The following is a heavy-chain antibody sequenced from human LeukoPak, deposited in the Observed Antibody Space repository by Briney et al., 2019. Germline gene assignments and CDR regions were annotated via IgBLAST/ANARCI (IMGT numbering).Heavy chain of an antibody. CDR1: GGTFSSYA. V-gene: IGHV1-69*13. J-gene: IGHJ5*02. CDR2: IIPIFGTA. Sequence: ASVKVPCKASGGTFSSYAISWVRQAPGQGLEWMGGIIPIFGTANYAQKFQGRVTITADESTSTAYMELSSLRSEDTAVYYCARGGYCTNGVCLNWFDPWGQGTLVTVSS. D-gene: IGHD2-8*01. CDR3: ARGGYCTNGVCLNWFDP.